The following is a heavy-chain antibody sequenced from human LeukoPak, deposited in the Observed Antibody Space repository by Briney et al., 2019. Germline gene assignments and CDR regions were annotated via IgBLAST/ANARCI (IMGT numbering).Heavy chain of an antibody. CDR3: ARDGLWFGESGMDV. Sequence: SQTLSLTCAISGDSVSSNSAAWNWVRQSPSRGLEWLGRTYYRSKWYNDYAVSVKSRITINPGTSKNQFSLQLNSVTPEDTAVYYCARDGLWFGESGMDVWGQGTTVTVSS. D-gene: IGHD3-10*01. CDR1: GDSVSSNSAA. V-gene: IGHV6-1*01. CDR2: TYYRSKWYN. J-gene: IGHJ6*02.